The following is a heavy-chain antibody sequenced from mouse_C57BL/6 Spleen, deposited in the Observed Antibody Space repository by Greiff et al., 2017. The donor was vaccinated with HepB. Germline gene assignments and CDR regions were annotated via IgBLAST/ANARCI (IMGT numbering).Heavy chain of an antibody. J-gene: IGHJ1*03. V-gene: IGHV1-34*01. CDR2: IYPNNGGN. Sequence: VQLKESGPELVKPGASVKMSCKASGYTFTDYYMHWVKQSHGKSLEWIGYIYPNNGGNGYNQKFKGKATLTVDKSSSTAYMELRSLTSEDSAVYYGARAPLSTTAEGDFDVWGTGTTVTVSS. CDR3: ARAPLSTTAEGDFDV. D-gene: IGHD1-1*01. CDR1: GYTFTDYY.